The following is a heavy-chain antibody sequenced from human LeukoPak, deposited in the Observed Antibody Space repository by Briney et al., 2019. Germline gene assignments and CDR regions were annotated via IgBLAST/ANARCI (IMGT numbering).Heavy chain of an antibody. CDR3: ASLNEVLRYFDY. D-gene: IGHD3-9*01. V-gene: IGHV3-30*03. CDR1: GFTFSSYG. J-gene: IGHJ4*02. Sequence: GRSLRLSCAASGFTFSSYGMHWVRQAPGKGLEWVAVISYDGSNKYYADSVKGRFTLSRDNSKNTLYLQMNSLRAEDTAVYYCASLNEVLRYFDYWGQGTLVTVSS. CDR2: ISYDGSNK.